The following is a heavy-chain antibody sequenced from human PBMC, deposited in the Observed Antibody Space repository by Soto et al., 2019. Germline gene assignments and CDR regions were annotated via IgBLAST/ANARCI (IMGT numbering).Heavy chain of an antibody. CDR3: AKSTFGVTAVNPLEDY. CDR1: GFTFSSYA. D-gene: IGHD2-21*02. J-gene: IGHJ4*02. V-gene: IGHV3-23*01. Sequence: EVQLLESGGGLVQPGGSLRLSCAASGFTFSSYAMSWVRQAPGKGLEWVSAISGSGGTTYYAASVKGRFTISRDNSKNTLSLQMNSLRAEDTALYYCAKSTFGVTAVNPLEDYWGQGTLVTVSS. CDR2: ISGSGGTT.